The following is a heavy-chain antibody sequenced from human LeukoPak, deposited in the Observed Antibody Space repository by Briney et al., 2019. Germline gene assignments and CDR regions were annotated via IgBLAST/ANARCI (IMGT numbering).Heavy chain of an antibody. V-gene: IGHV3-23*01. CDR1: GGSFSGYY. CDR3: AKPRGFWSGYYEDV. J-gene: IGHJ6*02. D-gene: IGHD3-3*01. CDR2: ISGSGGST. Sequence: ETLSLTCAVYGGSFSGYYWSWIRQPPGKGLEWVSAISGSGGSTYYADSVKGRFTISRDNSKNTLYLQMNSLRAEDTAVYYCAKPRGFWSGYYEDVWGQGTTVTVSS.